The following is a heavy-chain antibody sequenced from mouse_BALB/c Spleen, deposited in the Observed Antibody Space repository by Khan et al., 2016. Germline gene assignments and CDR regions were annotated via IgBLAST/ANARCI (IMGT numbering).Heavy chain of an antibody. CDR3: AIYYGSSYDYFDY. Sequence: QVQLKQSGAELARPGASVKLSCKASGYTFTSYWMQWVKQRPGQGLEWIGAIYPGDGDTRYTQKFKGKATLTAAQSSSTAYMTLSSLAAEDSAVYYWAIYYGSSYDYFDYWGQGTTLTDSS. J-gene: IGHJ2*01. CDR2: IYPGDGDT. V-gene: IGHV1-87*01. D-gene: IGHD1-1*01. CDR1: GYTFTSYW.